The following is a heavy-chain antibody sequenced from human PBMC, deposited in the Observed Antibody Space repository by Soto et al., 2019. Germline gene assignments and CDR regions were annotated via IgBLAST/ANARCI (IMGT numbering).Heavy chain of an antibody. CDR2: INAGNGNT. Sequence: ASVKVSCKASGYSFSSYAMHWVRQAPGQRLEWMGWINAGNGNTKYSQKFQGRVTITRDTSASTAYMELSSLRSEDTAVYYCATPDGSGGSCYNYWFDPWGQGTLVTVSS. J-gene: IGHJ5*02. CDR3: ATPDGSGGSCYNYWFDP. V-gene: IGHV1-3*01. D-gene: IGHD2-15*01. CDR1: GYSFSSYA.